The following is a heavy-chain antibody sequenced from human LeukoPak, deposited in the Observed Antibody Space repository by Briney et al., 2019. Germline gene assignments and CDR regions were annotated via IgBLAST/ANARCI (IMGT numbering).Heavy chain of an antibody. CDR2: ISSSSSSI. D-gene: IGHD1-14*01. Sequence: GGSLRLSCAASGFIFSSYSMNWVRQAPGRGLEWVSYISSSSSSIYYADAVKGRFTISRDNAKNSLYLQMNSLRAEDTAVYYCARVYRRYFDYWGQGTLVTVSS. CDR1: GFIFSSYS. V-gene: IGHV3-48*01. CDR3: ARVYRRYFDY. J-gene: IGHJ4*02.